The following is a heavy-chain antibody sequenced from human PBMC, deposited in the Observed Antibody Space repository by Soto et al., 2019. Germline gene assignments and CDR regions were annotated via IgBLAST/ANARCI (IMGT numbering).Heavy chain of an antibody. CDR1: GFSLSSTGVA. V-gene: IGHV2-5*02. J-gene: IGHJ4*02. D-gene: IGHD5-12*01. CDR2: IYWDDDK. Sequence: QITLKESGPTLVKPTQPLTLTCTFSGFSLSSTGVAVAWIRQPPGKALDWLAVIYWDDDKRYSPSLESRLTITKHTYKNQVDLRMTNMNTVDTATDYCAHRHPGVDKYFDYWGQGNLVTVSS. CDR3: AHRHPGVDKYFDY.